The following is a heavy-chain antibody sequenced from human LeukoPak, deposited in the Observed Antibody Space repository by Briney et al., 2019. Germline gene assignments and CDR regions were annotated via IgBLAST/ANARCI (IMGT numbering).Heavy chain of an antibody. Sequence: SETLSLTCTVSGGSISSYYWSWIRQHPGKGLEWIGYIYYSGSTNYNPSLKSRVTISVDTSKNQFSLKLSSVTAADTAVYYCARVVPTGAVFFDYWGQGTLVTVSS. V-gene: IGHV4-59*08. CDR1: GGSISSYY. CDR3: ARVVPTGAVFFDY. D-gene: IGHD3-9*01. CDR2: IYYSGST. J-gene: IGHJ4*02.